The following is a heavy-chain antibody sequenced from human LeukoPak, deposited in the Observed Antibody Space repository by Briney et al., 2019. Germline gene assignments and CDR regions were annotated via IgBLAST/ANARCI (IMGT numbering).Heavy chain of an antibody. CDR2: INPSGGST. CDR3: ARGYYGSGSPYYFDY. J-gene: IGHJ4*02. CDR1: GYTFTSYY. V-gene: IGHV1-46*01. D-gene: IGHD3-10*01. Sequence: ASVKVSCKASGYTFTSYYMHWVRQAPGQGLDWMGIINPSGGSTSYAQKFQGRVTMTRDTSTSTVYMELSSLRSEDTAVYYCARGYYGSGSPYYFDYWGQGTLVTVSS.